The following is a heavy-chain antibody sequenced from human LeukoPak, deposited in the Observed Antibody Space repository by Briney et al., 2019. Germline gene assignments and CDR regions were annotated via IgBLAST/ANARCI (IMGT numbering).Heavy chain of an antibody. CDR2: IYISGST. CDR3: ARALNPLPGTYYFDY. Sequence: SETLSLTCTVSGASINSHYWSWIRQPAGKGLKWFGRIYISGSTNYNSSLQSRVTMSVDTSRNQFSLKLRSVTAADTAVYYCARALNPLPGTYYFDYWGQGTLVTVSS. J-gene: IGHJ4*02. D-gene: IGHD2-15*01. V-gene: IGHV4-4*07. CDR1: GASINSHY.